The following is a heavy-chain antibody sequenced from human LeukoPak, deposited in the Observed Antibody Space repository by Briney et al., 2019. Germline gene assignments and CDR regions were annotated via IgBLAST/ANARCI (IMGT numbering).Heavy chain of an antibody. J-gene: IGHJ5*02. D-gene: IGHD3-9*01. CDR3: ARDNTLYYDILTGYYNWFDP. V-gene: IGHV1-2*04. CDR2: INPNSGGT. CDR1: GGTFSSYA. Sequence: ASVKVSRKASGGTFSSYAISWVRQAPGQGLEWMGWINPNSGGTNYAQKFQGWVTMTRDTSISTAYMELSRLRSDDTAVYYCARDNTLYYDILTGYYNWFDPWGQGTLVTVSS.